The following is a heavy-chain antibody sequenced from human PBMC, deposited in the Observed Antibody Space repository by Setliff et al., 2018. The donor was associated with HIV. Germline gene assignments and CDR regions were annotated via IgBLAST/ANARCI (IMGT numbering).Heavy chain of an antibody. CDR3: ARLVGPYYDFWSGFQVWFDP. D-gene: IGHD3-3*01. J-gene: IGHJ5*02. Sequence: SETLSLTCSVSGGSITNDNNYWGWIRQSPGKGLEWIGSISFNGKTYNNPSLKSRVIMSVDRSRSQFSLKLSSVTAADTAVYYCARLVGPYYDFWSGFQVWFDPWGQGTLVTVSS. CDR2: ISFNGKT. CDR1: GGSITNDNNY. V-gene: IGHV4-39*01.